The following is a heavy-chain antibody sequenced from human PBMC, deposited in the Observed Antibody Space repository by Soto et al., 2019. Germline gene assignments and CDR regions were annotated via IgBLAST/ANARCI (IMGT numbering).Heavy chain of an antibody. CDR2: ISGGGGTT. CDR1: GFTFSSYA. J-gene: IGHJ4*02. CDR3: AKDLLVFGLTNTYSHAIFGDY. D-gene: IGHD3-10*01. V-gene: IGHV3-23*01. Sequence: EVQLLDSGGGLVQSGGSLRLSCAASGFTFSSYAMGWVRQAPEKGLEWVSAISGGGGTTYYADSVKGRFTISRDNSKNTLYLQMNSLRAEDTAVYYCAKDLLVFGLTNTYSHAIFGDYWGQGTLVTVSS.